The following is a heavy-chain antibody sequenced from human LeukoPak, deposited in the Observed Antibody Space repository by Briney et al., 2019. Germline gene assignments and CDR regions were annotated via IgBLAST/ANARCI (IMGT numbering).Heavy chain of an antibody. J-gene: IGHJ5*02. D-gene: IGHD3-9*01. V-gene: IGHV4-39*07. CDR3: ARDFAVLRYFDWLFSSRFDP. CDR1: GGSISSSSYY. Sequence: SETLSLTCTVSGGSISSSSYYWGWIRQPPGKGLEWIGSIYYSGSTYYNPSLKSRVTISVDTSKNQFSLKLSSVTAADTAVYYCARDFAVLRYFDWLFSSRFDPWGQGTLVTVSS. CDR2: IYYSGST.